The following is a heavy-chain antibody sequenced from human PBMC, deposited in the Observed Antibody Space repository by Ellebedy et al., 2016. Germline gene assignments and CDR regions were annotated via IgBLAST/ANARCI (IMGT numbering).Heavy chain of an antibody. D-gene: IGHD6-13*01. CDR1: GFTFSSHW. V-gene: IGHV3-74*01. CDR3: ARGGAAAGTWQWLESVYYNYGMDV. J-gene: IGHJ6*02. Sequence: GESLKISCAASGFTFSSHWMHWVRQVPGKGLVWVSRIDSDGSSTSHADSVKGRFTISRDNARKTLYLQMNSLRAEDTAVYYCARGGAAAGTWQWLESVYYNYGMDVWGQGTTVTVSS. CDR2: IDSDGSST.